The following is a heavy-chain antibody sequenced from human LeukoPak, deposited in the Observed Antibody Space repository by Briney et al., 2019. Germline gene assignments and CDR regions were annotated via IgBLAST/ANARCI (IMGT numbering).Heavy chain of an antibody. J-gene: IGHJ4*02. Sequence: GGSLRLSCAASGFTFSTYAMSWVRQAPGRGLEWVSGINWNGDSTGYADSVKGRFTISRDNAKNSLYLQMNSLRAEDTALYYCARDVRYLDYWGQGTLVTVSS. CDR3: ARDVRYLDY. CDR1: GFTFSTYA. D-gene: IGHD3-9*01. V-gene: IGHV3-20*04. CDR2: INWNGDST.